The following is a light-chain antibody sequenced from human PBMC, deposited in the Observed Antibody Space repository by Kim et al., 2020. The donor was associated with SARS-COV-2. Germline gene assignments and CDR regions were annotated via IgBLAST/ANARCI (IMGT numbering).Light chain of an antibody. CDR3: QSYDSSNQV. Sequence: GKTVTISCTGSSGSIASNYVQWYQQRPGSAPTIVIYEDNQRPSGVPDRFSGSIDSSSNSASLTISGLKTEDEADYYCQSYDSSNQVFGGGTQLTV. V-gene: IGLV6-57*02. CDR2: EDN. CDR1: SGSIASNY. J-gene: IGLJ3*02.